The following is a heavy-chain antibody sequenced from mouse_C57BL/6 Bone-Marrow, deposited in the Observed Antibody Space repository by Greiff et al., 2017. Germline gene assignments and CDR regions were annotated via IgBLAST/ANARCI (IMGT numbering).Heavy chain of an antibody. CDR1: GYSFTSYG. Sequence: VKLVESGAELARPGASVKLSCKASGYSFTSYGISWVKQRTGQGLEWIGEIYPRSGNTYYNEKFKGKATLTADKSSSTAYMELRSLTSADSAVYFGARSRSTIVKYWYFDVWGTGTTVTVSS. CDR2: IYPRSGNT. J-gene: IGHJ1*03. CDR3: ARSRSTIVKYWYFDV. V-gene: IGHV1-81*01. D-gene: IGHD2-2*01.